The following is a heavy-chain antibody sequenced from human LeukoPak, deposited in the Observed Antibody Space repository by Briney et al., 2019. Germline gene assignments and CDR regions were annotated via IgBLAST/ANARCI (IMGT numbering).Heavy chain of an antibody. Sequence: ASVKVSCKASGYTFTSYGISWVRQAPGQGLEWMGWISAYNGNTDYAQKLQGRVTMTTDTSTSIAYMELRSLRSDDTAVYYCASEYRGNYYDSSGYSWAFDIWGQGTMVTVSS. V-gene: IGHV1-18*01. CDR2: ISAYNGNT. J-gene: IGHJ3*02. CDR3: ASEYRGNYYDSSGYSWAFDI. CDR1: GYTFTSYG. D-gene: IGHD3-22*01.